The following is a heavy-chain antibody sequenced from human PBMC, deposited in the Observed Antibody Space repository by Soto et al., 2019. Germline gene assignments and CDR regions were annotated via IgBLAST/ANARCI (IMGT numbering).Heavy chain of an antibody. J-gene: IGHJ5*02. V-gene: IGHV4-61*01. Sequence: QVQLQESGPGLVKSSETLSLTCTVSGGSVTNINYHWTWIRQPPGKGLEWVGHISYTGSTKYNPSLGSRLTXXLXTXXNQFSLNLTSVTAADTAVFFCARGLAVAGFNCFDPWGQGILVPVSS. CDR2: ISYTGST. CDR1: GGSVTNINYH. D-gene: IGHD6-19*01. CDR3: ARGLAVAGFNCFDP.